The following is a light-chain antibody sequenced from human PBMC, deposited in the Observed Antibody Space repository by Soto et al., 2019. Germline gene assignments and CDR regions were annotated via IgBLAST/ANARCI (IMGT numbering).Light chain of an antibody. Sequence: QSALTQPASVSGSPGQSITISCTGTSSDVGGYNYVSWYQQHPGKAPKLMIYEVSNRPSGVSNRFSGSKSGNTASLTISGLQAEDEADFYCSSSTSSSPHVVFGGGTKLIVL. CDR1: SSDVGGYNY. V-gene: IGLV2-14*01. J-gene: IGLJ2*01. CDR2: EVS. CDR3: SSSTSSSPHVV.